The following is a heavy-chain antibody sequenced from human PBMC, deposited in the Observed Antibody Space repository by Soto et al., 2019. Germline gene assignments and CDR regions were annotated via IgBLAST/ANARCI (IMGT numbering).Heavy chain of an antibody. J-gene: IGHJ6*03. CDR1: GGSISSYY. D-gene: IGHD2-15*01. CDR2: IYYSGST. Sequence: ETLSLTCTVSGGSISSYYWSWIRQPPGKGLEWIGYIYYSGSTNYNPSLKSRVTISVDTSKNQFSLKLSSVTAADTAVYYCARQGQCSGGSCYYYYYYMDVWGKGTTVTVSS. CDR3: ARQGQCSGGSCYYYYYYMDV. V-gene: IGHV4-59*08.